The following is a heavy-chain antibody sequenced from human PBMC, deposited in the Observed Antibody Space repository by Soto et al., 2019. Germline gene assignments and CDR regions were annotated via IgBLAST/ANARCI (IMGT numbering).Heavy chain of an antibody. V-gene: IGHV1-18*01. J-gene: IGHJ6*02. CDR2: ISAYNANT. CDR1: GYTFTSYG. CDR3: ARDKAARGYYYGMDV. Sequence: GASVKVSCKPSGYTFTSYGISWVRQSPGQGLEWMGWISAYNANTNYAQKLQGRVTMTTDTSTSTAYMELRSLRSDDTAVYYCARDKAARGYYYGMDVWGQGTTVTVSS. D-gene: IGHD3-10*01.